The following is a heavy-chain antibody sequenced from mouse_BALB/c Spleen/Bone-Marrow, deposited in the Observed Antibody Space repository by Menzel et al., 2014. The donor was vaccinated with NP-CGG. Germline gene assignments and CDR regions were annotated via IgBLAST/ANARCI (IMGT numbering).Heavy chain of an antibody. CDR1: GFNIKDTY. V-gene: IGHV14-3*02. Sequence: EVKLMESGAELVKPGASVKLSCTASGFNIKDTYMHRAQQRPEQGLEWIGRIDPANGNTKYDPKFQGKATITADTSSNTAYLQLSSLTSEDTAVYYCAREVDYAMDYWGQGTSVTVSS. J-gene: IGHJ4*01. CDR2: IDPANGNT. D-gene: IGHD1-1*01. CDR3: AREVDYAMDY.